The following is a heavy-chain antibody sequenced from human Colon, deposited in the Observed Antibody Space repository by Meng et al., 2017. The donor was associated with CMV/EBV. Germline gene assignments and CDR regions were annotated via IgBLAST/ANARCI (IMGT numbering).Heavy chain of an antibody. J-gene: IGHJ5*02. Sequence: SETLSLTCTVSGDSISSGEHYWSWIRQHPGKGLEWIGYIYNSGRTYYNPSLKSRVTISVDTSKNQFSLMLSSVTAADTAIYYCARHLNWKDDVIDLWGQGTTVTVS. CDR2: IYNSGRT. V-gene: IGHV4-31*03. D-gene: IGHD1-1*01. CDR1: GDSISSGEHY. CDR3: ARHLNWKDDVIDL.